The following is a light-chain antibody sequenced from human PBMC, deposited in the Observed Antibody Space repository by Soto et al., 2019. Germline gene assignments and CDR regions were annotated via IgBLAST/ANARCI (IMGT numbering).Light chain of an antibody. CDR3: QSYDSSLSGSEV. J-gene: IGLJ1*01. Sequence: QSALTQPASVSGSPGQSIAISCTGTRSDVGAYNYVSRYQQHPGKAPTLMISEVTNRPSGVSDRFSGSKSGNTASMTISGLQAEDEADYYCQSYDSSLSGSEVFGTGTKVTVL. V-gene: IGLV2-14*01. CDR2: EVT. CDR1: RSDVGAYNY.